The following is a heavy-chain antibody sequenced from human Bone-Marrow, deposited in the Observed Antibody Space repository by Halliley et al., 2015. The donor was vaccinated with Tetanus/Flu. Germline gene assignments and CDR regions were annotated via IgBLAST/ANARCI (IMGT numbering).Heavy chain of an antibody. D-gene: IGHD7-27*01. J-gene: IGHJ5*02. CDR2: VYHRGTT. CDR3: AREIQESGANWFDT. V-gene: IGHV4-30-2*01. Sequence: MGYVYHRGTTYHNPSLKSRVTISVDRSKTQFPLNLSSVTAADTAVYYCAREIQESGANWFDTWGQGTLVTVSS.